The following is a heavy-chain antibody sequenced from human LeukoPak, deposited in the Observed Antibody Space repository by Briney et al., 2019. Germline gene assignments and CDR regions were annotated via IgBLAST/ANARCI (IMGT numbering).Heavy chain of an antibody. CDR3: ARVRYGSGRVRHYGMDV. J-gene: IGHJ6*02. CDR1: GGSISSSSYY. V-gene: IGHV4-39*07. D-gene: IGHD3-10*01. Sequence: SETLSLTCTVSGGSISSSSYYWGWIRQPPGKGLEWIGSIYYSGSTYYNPSLKSRVTISVDTSKNQFSLKLSSVTAADTAVYYCARVRYGSGRVRHYGMDVWGQGTTVTVSS. CDR2: IYYSGST.